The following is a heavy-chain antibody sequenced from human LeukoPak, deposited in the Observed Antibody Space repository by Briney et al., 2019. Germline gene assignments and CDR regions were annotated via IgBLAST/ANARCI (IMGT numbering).Heavy chain of an antibody. V-gene: IGHV3-7*03. CDR2: IKQDGSEK. CDR3: AAVPYYGMDV. CDR1: GFTFSSYA. Sequence: GRSLRLSCAASGFTFSSYAMHWVRQAPGKGLEWVANIKQDGSEKYYVDSVKGRFTISRDNAKNSLYLQMNSLRAEDTAVYYCAAVPYYGMDVWGKGTTVTVSS. J-gene: IGHJ6*04. D-gene: IGHD6-19*01.